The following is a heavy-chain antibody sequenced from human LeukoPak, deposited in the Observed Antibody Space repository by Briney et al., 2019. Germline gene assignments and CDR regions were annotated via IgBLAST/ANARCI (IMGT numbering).Heavy chain of an antibody. D-gene: IGHD3-9*01. V-gene: IGHV1-69*13. CDR3: AVDIRYFDWLLGFDP. J-gene: IGHJ5*02. CDR2: IIPIFGTA. Sequence: SVKVSCKASGGTFSSYAISWVRQAPGQGLEWMGGIIPIFGTANYAQKFQGRVTITADESTSTAYMELSSLRSEDTAVYYCAVDIRYFDWLLGFDPWGQGTLVTVSS. CDR1: GGTFSSYA.